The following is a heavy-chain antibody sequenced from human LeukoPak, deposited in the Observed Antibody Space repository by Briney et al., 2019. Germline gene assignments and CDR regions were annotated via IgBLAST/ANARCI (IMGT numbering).Heavy chain of an antibody. J-gene: IGHJ4*02. Sequence: PGRSLRLSCAASGFTFRSYAMHWVRQAPGKGLEWVAVIPFDGSNKYYADSVKGRFTISRDNSKNTLYLQMDRQRVEDTAVYYCTRDHNRRLGELSLLDYWGQGTLVTVSS. V-gene: IGHV3-30*04. CDR2: IPFDGSNK. CDR3: TRDHNRRLGELSLLDY. D-gene: IGHD3-16*02. CDR1: GFTFRSYA.